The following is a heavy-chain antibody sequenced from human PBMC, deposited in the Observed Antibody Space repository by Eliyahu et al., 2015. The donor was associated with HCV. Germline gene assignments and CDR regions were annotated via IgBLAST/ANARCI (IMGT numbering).Heavy chain of an antibody. D-gene: IGHD3-22*01. CDR2: IKPDGSEK. J-gene: IGHJ3*02. Sequence: EVQLVESGGGLVQPGGSLRLSCTVSGFTFGTXWMSWVRQAPGKGLEWVANIKPDGSEKFYVDPVKGRFTLSRDNAKNSLYLQMNSLRAEDTAVYYCARGDYHDNSGYYIDAFDIWGQGTMVTVSS. CDR3: ARGDYHDNSGYYIDAFDI. V-gene: IGHV3-7*03. CDR1: GFTFGTXW.